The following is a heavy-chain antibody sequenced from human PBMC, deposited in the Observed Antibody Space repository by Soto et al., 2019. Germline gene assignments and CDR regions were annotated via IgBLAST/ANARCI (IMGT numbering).Heavy chain of an antibody. Sequence: ESGGGLVKPGGSLRLSCAASGFPFSTYTMNWVRQAPGKGLEWVSSISTCSSYIYYADSVKGRFTIARDNAKNSLYLQMNSQRAEDTAVYYCARDPTSEAMYYYDYWDQGTLVTVSS. CDR3: ARDPTSEAMYYYDY. CDR2: ISTCSSYI. V-gene: IGHV3-21*01. CDR1: GFPFSTYT. J-gene: IGHJ4*02.